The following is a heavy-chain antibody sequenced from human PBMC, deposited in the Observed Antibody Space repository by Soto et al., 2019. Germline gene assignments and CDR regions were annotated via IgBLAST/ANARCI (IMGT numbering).Heavy chain of an antibody. Sequence: LSLTCTVRGDSITNNYWNWLRQPPGERLEWIGYFRDSRNPTYNPSLKSRVTISVDSSRNQFSLKLASVTAADTAVYYCAKEERGNSPLDSWGQGILVTVSS. CDR2: FRDSRNP. V-gene: IGHV4-59*01. CDR3: AKEERGNSPLDS. CDR1: GDSITNNY. D-gene: IGHD1-26*01. J-gene: IGHJ5*01.